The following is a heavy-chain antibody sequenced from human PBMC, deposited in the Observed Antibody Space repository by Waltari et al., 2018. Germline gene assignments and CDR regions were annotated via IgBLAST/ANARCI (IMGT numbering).Heavy chain of an antibody. V-gene: IGHV1-69*05. J-gene: IGHJ6*03. CDR3: ATGMVRGVSISRYYYYMDV. CDR1: GGTFSSYA. D-gene: IGHD3-10*01. Sequence: QVQLVQSGAEVKKPGSSVKVSCKASGGTFSSYAISWVRQAPGQGLEWMGGIIPIFGTANYAQKFQGRVTITTDESTSTAYMELSSLRSEDTAVYYCATGMVRGVSISRYYYYMDVWGKGTTVTVSS. CDR2: IIPIFGTA.